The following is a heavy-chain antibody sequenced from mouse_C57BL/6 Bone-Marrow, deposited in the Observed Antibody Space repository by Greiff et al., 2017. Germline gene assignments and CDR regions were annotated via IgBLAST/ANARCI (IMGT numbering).Heavy chain of an antibody. Sequence: QVHVKQSGAELARPGASVKLSCKASGYTFTSYGISWVKQRTGQGLEWIGEIYPRSGNTYYNEKFKGKATLTADKSSSTAYMELRSLTSEDSAVYFCAREGGTAYWGQGTLVTVSA. V-gene: IGHV1-81*01. CDR1: GYTFTSYG. J-gene: IGHJ3*01. D-gene: IGHD4-1*01. CDR2: IYPRSGNT. CDR3: AREGGTAY.